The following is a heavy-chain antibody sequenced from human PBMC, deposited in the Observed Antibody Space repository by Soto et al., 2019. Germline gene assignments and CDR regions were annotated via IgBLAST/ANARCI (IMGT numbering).Heavy chain of an antibody. Sequence: VQQLESGGGLVQPGGSLRLSCAASGFTFSSYWMQWVRQTPGKGLVWVGRITNDGKSAYYADSVKGRFTISRDNAKNTLYLQMNGLRDDDTSLFYCARDIWVGPDVWGKGTTVIVTS. V-gene: IGHV3-74*01. CDR3: ARDIWVGPDV. CDR1: GFTFSSYW. D-gene: IGHD3-16*01. J-gene: IGHJ6*04. CDR2: ITNDGKSA.